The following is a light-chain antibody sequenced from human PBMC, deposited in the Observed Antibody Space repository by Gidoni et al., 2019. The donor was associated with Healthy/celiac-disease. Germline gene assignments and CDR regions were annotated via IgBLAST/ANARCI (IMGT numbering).Light chain of an antibody. J-gene: IGLJ2*01. CDR1: SSHIGSNP. CDR2: SNN. Sequence: QSVLTQPPSASGTPGQRVTISCSGSSSHIGSNPVNWYQQLPGTAPKLLIYSNNQRPSGVPDRFSGSNSGTSASLAISGLQSEDEADYYCAAWDDSLNVVVFGGGTKLTVL. V-gene: IGLV1-44*01. CDR3: AAWDDSLNVVV.